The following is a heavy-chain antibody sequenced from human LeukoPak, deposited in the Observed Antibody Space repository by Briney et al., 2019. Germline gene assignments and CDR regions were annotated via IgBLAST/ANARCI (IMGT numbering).Heavy chain of an antibody. CDR3: ARGWEPFDY. CDR1: GFTFNTYA. V-gene: IGHV3-30-3*01. D-gene: IGHD1-14*01. J-gene: IGHJ4*02. Sequence: GGSLRLSCAASGFTFNTYAMHWVRQAPGKGLEWVTVISYDGSKKYYADSVKGRFTVSRDNSKNTRYVQMNSLRPEDTAVYYCARGWEPFDYWGQGTLVTVSS. CDR2: ISYDGSKK.